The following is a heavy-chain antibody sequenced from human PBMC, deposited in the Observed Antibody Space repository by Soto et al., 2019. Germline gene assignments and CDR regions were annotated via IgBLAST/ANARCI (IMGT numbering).Heavy chain of an antibody. CDR3: TRDASRDSSARGWFDP. CDR2: ISSNSAYI. V-gene: IGHV3-21*01. J-gene: IGHJ5*02. D-gene: IGHD6-13*01. Sequence: GSLRLSCAASGFTFRSFTMNWVRQAPGKGLEWVSTISSNSAYIYYTDALRGRFTISRDNAKNSLHLQMNSLRAEDTAVYYCTRDASRDSSARGWFDPWGPGTLVAVSS. CDR1: GFTFRSFT.